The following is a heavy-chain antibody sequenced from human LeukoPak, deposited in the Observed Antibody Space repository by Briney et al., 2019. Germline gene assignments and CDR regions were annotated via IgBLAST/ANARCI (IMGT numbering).Heavy chain of an antibody. D-gene: IGHD6-19*01. CDR1: GGSCRGYY. V-gene: IGHV4-34*01. Sequence: SETLSLTCAVYGGSCRGYYWSWIRQPPGKGLEWIGEINQSGSTNYTPSLKSRVTISVDTSKNQFYLKLSYVTAADTAVYYCERGLPLGYSSGYAFGYWGQGTLVTVSS. J-gene: IGHJ4*02. CDR2: INQSGST. CDR3: ERGLPLGYSSGYAFGY.